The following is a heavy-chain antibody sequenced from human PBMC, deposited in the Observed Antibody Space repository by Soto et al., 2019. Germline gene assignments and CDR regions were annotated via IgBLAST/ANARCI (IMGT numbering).Heavy chain of an antibody. CDR2: ISSGGSYT. D-gene: IGHD3-10*01. Sequence: GGSLRLSCAASGFTFSSYGMNWVRQAPGKGLEWISSISSGGSYTYYADSVKGRLTISRDNAKNSLYLQMNSLRVEDTAVYYCARKDGGLDYWGQRTLVTVSS. V-gene: IGHV3-21*01. CDR1: GFTFSSYG. CDR3: ARKDGGLDY. J-gene: IGHJ4*02.